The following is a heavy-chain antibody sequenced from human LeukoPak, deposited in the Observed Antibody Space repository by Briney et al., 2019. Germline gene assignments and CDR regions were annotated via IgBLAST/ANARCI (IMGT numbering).Heavy chain of an antibody. CDR3: ARDWDYGAFDY. J-gene: IGHJ4*02. V-gene: IGHV3-48*03. CDR2: ISSSGSTI. D-gene: IGHD4-17*01. Sequence: PGGSLRLSCAASGFTFSSYEMNWVRQAPGKGLEWVSYISSSGSTIYYADSVKGRFTISRDNAKNSLYLQMNSLRAEDTAVYCCARDWDYGAFDYWGQGTLVTVSS. CDR1: GFTFSSYE.